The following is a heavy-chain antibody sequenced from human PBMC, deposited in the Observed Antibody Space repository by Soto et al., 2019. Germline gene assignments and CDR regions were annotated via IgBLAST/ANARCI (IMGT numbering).Heavy chain of an antibody. D-gene: IGHD6-13*01. CDR1: GFTFSSYA. CDR2: ISYDGSNK. V-gene: IGHV3-30-3*01. J-gene: IGHJ6*02. CDR3: ARDGAIAAAGEGKFGYYYYGMDV. Sequence: PGGSLRLSCAASGFTFSSYAMHWVRQAPGKGLEWVAVISYDGSNKYYADSVKGRFTISRDNSKNTLYLQMNSLRAEDTAVYYCARDGAIAAAGEGKFGYYYYGMDVWGQGTTVTVSS.